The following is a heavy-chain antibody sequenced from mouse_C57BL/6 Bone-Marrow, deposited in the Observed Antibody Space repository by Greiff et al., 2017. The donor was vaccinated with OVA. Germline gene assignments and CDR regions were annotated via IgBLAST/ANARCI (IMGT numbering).Heavy chain of an antibody. CDR3: ARGAS. CDR2: IYPGDGDT. V-gene: IGHV1-80*01. J-gene: IGHJ3*01. Sequence: QVQLQQSGAELVKPGASVKISCKASGYAFSSSWMNWVKQRPGKDREWIGQIYPGDGDTNYNGKFKGKATLTADKSSSTAYMQLSSLISEDSAVYVCARGASWRQGALVTVST. CDR1: GYAFSSSW.